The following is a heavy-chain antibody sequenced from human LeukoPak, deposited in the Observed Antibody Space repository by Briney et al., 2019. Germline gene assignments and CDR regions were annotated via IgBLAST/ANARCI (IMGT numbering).Heavy chain of an antibody. CDR3: ARVTYYYDSSGYPSPHTFDY. V-gene: IGHV4-39*07. Sequence: SETLSLTCTVSGGSISTSSYYWGWIRQPPGKGLEWISSFYFGGNTYYNPSLESRVNMSVDTARNHFSLKVNSVTAADTAVYYCARVTYYYDSSGYPSPHTFDYWGQGTLVTVSS. CDR2: FYFGGNT. D-gene: IGHD3-22*01. J-gene: IGHJ4*02. CDR1: GGSISTSSYY.